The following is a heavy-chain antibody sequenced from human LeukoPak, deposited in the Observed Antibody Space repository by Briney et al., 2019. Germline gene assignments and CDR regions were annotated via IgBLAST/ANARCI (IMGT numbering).Heavy chain of an antibody. CDR2: IRYDGSNK. Sequence: PGGSLRLSCAASGFTFSSYGMHWVRQAPGKALEWVAFIRYDGSNKYYADSVKGRFTISRDNSKNTLYLQMNSLRAEDTAVYYCSKDRRSYRITHAFDIWVQGTMVTVSS. V-gene: IGHV3-30*02. J-gene: IGHJ3*02. CDR1: GFTFSSYG. D-gene: IGHD1-26*01. CDR3: SKDRRSYRITHAFDI.